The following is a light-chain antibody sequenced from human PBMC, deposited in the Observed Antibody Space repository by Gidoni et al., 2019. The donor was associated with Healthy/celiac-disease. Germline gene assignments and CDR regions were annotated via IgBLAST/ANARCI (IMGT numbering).Light chain of an antibody. CDR3: SSYTSSRTWV. J-gene: IGLJ3*02. CDR1: SSDVGGYNY. CDR2: EVS. V-gene: IGLV2-14*01. Sequence: QSALTQPASVSGSPGQSITISCTGTSSDVGGYNYVSWYQQHPGKAPKLMIYEVSNRPSGVSNRFSGSNSGNTASLTISGLQAEDEADYYCSSYTSSRTWVFGGGTKLTVL.